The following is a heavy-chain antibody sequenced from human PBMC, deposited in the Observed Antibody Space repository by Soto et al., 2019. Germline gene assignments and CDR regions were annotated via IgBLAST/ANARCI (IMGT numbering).Heavy chain of an antibody. Sequence: QITLKESGPPLVKPTQTLTLTCTFSGFSLRTSGVGVAWIRQPPGKALEWLAVVFWDDDKRYSSSLKSRLTIIRDTSKNQVVLIMTKMDPVDTATYFCAQWGGNSLRNWGQCTSVTVSS. CDR3: AQWGGNSLRN. V-gene: IGHV2-5*02. CDR1: GFSLRTSGVG. J-gene: IGHJ1*01. D-gene: IGHD2-21*02. CDR2: VFWDDDK.